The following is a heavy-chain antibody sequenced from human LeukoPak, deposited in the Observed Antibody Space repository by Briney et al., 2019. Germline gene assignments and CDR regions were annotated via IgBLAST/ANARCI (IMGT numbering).Heavy chain of an antibody. V-gene: IGHV3-53*04. D-gene: IGHD1-1*01. CDR3: ARMESLERPMAAFDI. CDR2: IYSGGST. Sequence: GGSLRLSCAASGFTVSNKFMTWVRQAPGKGLEWISVIYSGGSTYYADSVKGRFTISRHNSKNTLYLQMNSLRAEDTAVYYCARMESLERPMAAFDIWGQGTMVTVSS. CDR1: GFTVSNKF. J-gene: IGHJ3*02.